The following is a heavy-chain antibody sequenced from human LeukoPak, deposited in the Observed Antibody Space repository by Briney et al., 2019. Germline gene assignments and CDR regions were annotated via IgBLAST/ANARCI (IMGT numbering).Heavy chain of an antibody. J-gene: IGHJ4*02. D-gene: IGHD5-18*01. V-gene: IGHV1-3*01. CDR3: ARDLSGRYSYGYIY. Sequence: GASVKVSCKASGYTFTSYAMHWVRQAPGQRLEWMGWINAGNGNTKYSQKFQGRVTITRDTSASTAYMELSSLRSEDTAVYYCARDLSGRYSYGYIYWGQGTLVTVSS. CDR2: INAGNGNT. CDR1: GYTFTSYA.